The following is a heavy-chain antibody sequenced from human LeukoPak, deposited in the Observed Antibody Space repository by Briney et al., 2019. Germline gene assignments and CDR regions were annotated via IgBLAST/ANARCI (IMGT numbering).Heavy chain of an antibody. CDR1: GGFISSYY. CDR3: ARSTPLYSSGWYPNWFDP. D-gene: IGHD6-19*01. J-gene: IGHJ5*02. V-gene: IGHV4-59*01. Sequence: PSETLSLTCTVSGGFISSYYWSWIRQPPGKGLEWIGYIYYSGSTNYNPSLKSRVTISVDTSKNQFSLKLSSVTAADTAVYYCARSTPLYSSGWYPNWFDPWGQGTLVTVSS. CDR2: IYYSGST.